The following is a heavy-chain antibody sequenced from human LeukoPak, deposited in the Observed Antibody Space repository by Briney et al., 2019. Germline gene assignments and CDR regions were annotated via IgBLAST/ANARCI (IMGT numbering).Heavy chain of an antibody. CDR1: GYTFTGYY. CDR2: INPNSGGT. J-gene: IGHJ4*02. D-gene: IGHD3-22*01. Sequence: ASVKVSCKASGYTFTGYYMHWVRQAPGQGLEWMGWINPNSGGTNYAQKFQGRVTMTRNTSISTVYMELSSLRSEDTAVYYCARADSHYYDSSAYPDYWGQGTLVTVSS. CDR3: ARADSHYYDSSAYPDY. V-gene: IGHV1-2*02.